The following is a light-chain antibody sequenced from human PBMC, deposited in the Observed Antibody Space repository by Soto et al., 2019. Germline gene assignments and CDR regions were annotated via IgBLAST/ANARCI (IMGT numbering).Light chain of an antibody. CDR1: QSVSSSY. V-gene: IGKV3-20*01. J-gene: IGKJ5*01. Sequence: EIVLTQSPGTLSVSPGERATLSCRASQSVSSSYLAWYQQKPGQAPRLLIYGVSSRATGIPDRFSGIGSGTDFTLTISRLETEDFAVYYCQQYGSSPAISFCQGTRLEIK. CDR3: QQYGSSPAIS. CDR2: GVS.